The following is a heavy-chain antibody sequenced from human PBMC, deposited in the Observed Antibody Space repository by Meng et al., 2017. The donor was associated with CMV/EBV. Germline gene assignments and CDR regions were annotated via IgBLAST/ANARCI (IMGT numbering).Heavy chain of an antibody. D-gene: IGHD6-13*01. J-gene: IGHJ4*02. CDR2: IIPIFGTA. CDR1: GGTFSSYA. V-gene: IGHV1-69*12. Sequence: QVQLVQSGAEVKKPXSSVKVXCKASGGTFSSYAISWVRQAPGQGREWMGGIIPIFGTANYAQKFQGRVTITADESTSTAYMELSSLRSEDTAVYYCARDAPYSSSWPLFDYWGQGTLVTVSS. CDR3: ARDAPYSSSWPLFDY.